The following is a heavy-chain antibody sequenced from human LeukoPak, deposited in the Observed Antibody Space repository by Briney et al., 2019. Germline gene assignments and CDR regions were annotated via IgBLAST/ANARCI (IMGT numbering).Heavy chain of an antibody. V-gene: IGHV3-48*04. J-gene: IGHJ6*03. CDR2: ISSSSSTI. D-gene: IGHD6-19*01. Sequence: SGGSLRLSCAASGFTFSSYSMNRVRQAPGKGLEWVSYISSSSSTIYYADSVKGRFTISRDNAKNTLYLQMNSLRAEDTAVYYCARDHLSSGSSPDYYYYYMDVWGKGTTVTISS. CDR3: ARDHLSSGSSPDYYYYYMDV. CDR1: GFTFSSYS.